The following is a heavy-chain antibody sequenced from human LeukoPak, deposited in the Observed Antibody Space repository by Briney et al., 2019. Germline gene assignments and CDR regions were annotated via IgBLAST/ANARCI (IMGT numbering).Heavy chain of an antibody. CDR2: INPTGGNT. D-gene: IGHD3-22*01. Sequence: EASVKVSCKASGYIFINYWMYWVRQAPGQGLEWMGLINPTGGNTNFAQNFQGRVTTTRDMSTSTVYMELRRLRSEDTAVYYCARGPHLRTYDSSSPAALDFWGQGTMVTVSS. CDR1: GYIFINYW. J-gene: IGHJ3*01. CDR3: ARGPHLRTYDSSSPAALDF. V-gene: IGHV1-46*01.